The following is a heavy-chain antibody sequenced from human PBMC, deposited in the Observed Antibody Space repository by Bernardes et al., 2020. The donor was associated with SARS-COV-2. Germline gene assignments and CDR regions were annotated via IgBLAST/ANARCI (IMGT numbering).Heavy chain of an antibody. J-gene: IGHJ4*02. D-gene: IGHD2-2*02. Sequence: GGSLRLSRAASGFTFSSYWMSWVRLAPGKGLEWVANIKQDGSEKYYVDSVKGRFTVSRDNAKTSLYLQMSSLRAEDTAVYYCARDGYCSGTSCYTAIAVAGDYWGQGTLVTVSS. CDR2: IKQDGSEK. V-gene: IGHV3-7*01. CDR3: ARDGYCSGTSCYTAIAVAGDY. CDR1: GFTFSSYW.